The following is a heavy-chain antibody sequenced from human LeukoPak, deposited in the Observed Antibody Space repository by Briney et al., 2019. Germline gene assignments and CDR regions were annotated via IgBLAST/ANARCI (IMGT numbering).Heavy chain of an antibody. J-gene: IGHJ4*02. V-gene: IGHV3-48*04. CDR3: SRLRGYSYGYADY. D-gene: IGHD5-18*01. Sequence: GGSLRLSCAASGFTFISYSMNWVRQAPGKGLEWVSYISNSGGTIDYADSGKGRFTISRDNAKNSLYLQMNSLRAEDTAVYYCSRLRGYSYGYADYWGQGTLVTVSS. CDR2: ISNSGGTI. CDR1: GFTFISYS.